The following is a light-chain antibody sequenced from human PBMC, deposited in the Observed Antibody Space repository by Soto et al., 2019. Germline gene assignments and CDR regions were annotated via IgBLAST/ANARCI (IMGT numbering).Light chain of an antibody. V-gene: IGKV3-20*01. CDR2: GAS. J-gene: IGKJ2*01. Sequence: EILLTQSPCTLSSSAGERATLSCRASQSVRSSFLAWYQQKPGQAPRLLIYGASTRSTGSSDRFSGSGSGTEFTLTISRLEPEDFAVYYCQQYGSSPNTFGQGTKVEIK. CDR1: QSVRSSF. CDR3: QQYGSSPNT.